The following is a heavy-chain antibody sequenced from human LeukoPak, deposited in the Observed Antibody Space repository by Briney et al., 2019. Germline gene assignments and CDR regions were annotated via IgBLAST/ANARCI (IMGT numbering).Heavy chain of an antibody. CDR2: ISGDGTNK. V-gene: IGHV3-30-3*01. CDR3: ARCRENDFWSGSPVDH. Sequence: GALRPSCEASGFFFSSYCMHWVRQAPGKGLEWLAVISGDGTNKYYAESVKGRFTISRDNSKTTVLVQLNSLRVEDTAVYYCARCRENDFWSGSPVDHWGQGTLVTVSS. CDR1: GFFFSSYC. J-gene: IGHJ4*02. D-gene: IGHD3-3*01.